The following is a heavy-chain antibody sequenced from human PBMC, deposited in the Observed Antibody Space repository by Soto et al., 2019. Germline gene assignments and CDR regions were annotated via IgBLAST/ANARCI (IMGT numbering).Heavy chain of an antibody. CDR1: GYTFTSYG. J-gene: IGHJ4*02. CDR3: ARGGRWGGATAFTGIDY. CDR2: ISAYNGNT. Sequence: ASVKVSCKASGYTFTSYGISWVRQAPGQGLEWIGWISAYNGNTNYAQKLQGRVTMTTDTSTSTAYMELRSLRSDDTAVYYCARGGRWGGATAFTGIDYWGQGTLVTVSS. D-gene: IGHD1-26*01. V-gene: IGHV1-18*04.